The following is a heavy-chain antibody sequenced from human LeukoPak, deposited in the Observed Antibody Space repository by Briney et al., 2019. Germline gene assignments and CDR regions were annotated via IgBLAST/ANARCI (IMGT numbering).Heavy chain of an antibody. D-gene: IGHD1-26*01. CDR1: GASLSETS. V-gene: IGHV1-24*01. CDR2: FDPEDGES. J-gene: IGHJ4*02. CDR3: ATADKWEPLDY. Sequence: GASVKVSCKVSGASLSETSIHWVRQAPGQWLEWMGGFDPEDGESIFAQRFQGRFSMTEDTSTDTAYMELRSLRPEDTAVYYCATADKWEPLDYWGQGTLATVSS.